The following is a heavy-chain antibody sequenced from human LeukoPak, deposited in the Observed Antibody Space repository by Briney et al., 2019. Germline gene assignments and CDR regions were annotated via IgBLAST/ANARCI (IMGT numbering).Heavy chain of an antibody. CDR1: GFTFSNYG. CDR2: IWYDGSNK. D-gene: IGHD3-10*01. CDR3: ARDRGSGSLYFDY. V-gene: IGHV3-33*08. J-gene: IGHJ4*02. Sequence: GRSLRLSCAASGFTFSNYGMHWVRQAPGKGLEWVAVIWYDGSNKYYADSVKGRFSISRDNSKNRLYMQMNSLRAEDTAVYYCARDRGSGSLYFDYWGQGTLVTVSS.